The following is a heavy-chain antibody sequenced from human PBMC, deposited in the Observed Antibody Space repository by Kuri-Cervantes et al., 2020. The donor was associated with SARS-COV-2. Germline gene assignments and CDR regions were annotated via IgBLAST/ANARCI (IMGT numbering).Heavy chain of an antibody. D-gene: IGHD6-19*01. CDR3: ARDPDSSGWYAGDAFGI. CDR1: GFTFSSYS. V-gene: IGHV3-21*01. Sequence: GGSLRLSCAASGFTFSSYSMNWVRQAPGKGLEWVSSISSSSSYIYYADSVKGRFTISRDNAKNSLYLQMNSLRAEDTAVYYCARDPDSSGWYAGDAFGIWGQGTMVTVSS. J-gene: IGHJ3*02. CDR2: ISSSSSYI.